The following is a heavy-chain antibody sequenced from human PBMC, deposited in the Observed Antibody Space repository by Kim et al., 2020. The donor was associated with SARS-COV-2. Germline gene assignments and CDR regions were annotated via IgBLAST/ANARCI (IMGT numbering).Heavy chain of an antibody. CDR1: GYTFTSYG. V-gene: IGHV1-18*01. D-gene: IGHD2-15*01. Sequence: ASVKVSCKASGYTFTSYGISWVRQAPGQGLEWMGWISAYNGNTNYAQKLQGRVTMTTDTSTSTAYMELRSLRSDDTAVYYCASHERGGLYYYGMDVWGQGTTVTVSS. J-gene: IGHJ6*02. CDR3: ASHERGGLYYYGMDV. CDR2: ISAYNGNT.